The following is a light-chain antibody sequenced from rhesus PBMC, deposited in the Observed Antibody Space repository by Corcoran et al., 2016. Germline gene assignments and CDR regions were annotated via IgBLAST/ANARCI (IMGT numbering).Light chain of an antibody. Sequence: DIQTTQSPSSLSASVGDRVTVTCRASQGINKELSWYQQKPGKAPTLLIYAASSLQTGVSSRFSGCGSGTDYTLPISSLQPDDVATNYCLQDCTTPYSFGQGAKVEIK. CDR2: AAS. CDR1: QGINKE. CDR3: LQDCTTPYS. J-gene: IGKJ2*01. V-gene: IGKV1-94*01.